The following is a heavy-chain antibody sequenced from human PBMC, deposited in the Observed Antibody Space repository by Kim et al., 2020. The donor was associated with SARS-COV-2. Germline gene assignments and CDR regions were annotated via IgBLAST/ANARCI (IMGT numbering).Heavy chain of an antibody. CDR1: GFTFSSYW. Sequence: GGSLRLSCAASGFTFSSYWMSWVRQAPGKGLEWVANIKQDGSEKYYVDSVKGRFTISRDNAKNSLYLQMNSLRAEDTAVYYCARVDCSSTSCYTPLYYYMDVWGKGTTVTVSS. J-gene: IGHJ6*03. V-gene: IGHV3-7*01. CDR3: ARVDCSSTSCYTPLYYYMDV. D-gene: IGHD2-2*02. CDR2: IKQDGSEK.